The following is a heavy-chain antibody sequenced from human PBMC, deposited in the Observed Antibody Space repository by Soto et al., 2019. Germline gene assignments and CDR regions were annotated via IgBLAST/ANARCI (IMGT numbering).Heavy chain of an antibody. CDR2: ISYDGTNK. J-gene: IGHJ4*02. Sequence: VQLVESGGGVVQPGRSLRLSCAASGFTFSSYGMHWVRQAPGKGLEWVAVISYDGTNKYYADSVKGRFTISRDNSKNTVYLQMNSLRAEDTAVYYCAKGVVECSGGTCYIGYWGQGTLVTVSS. V-gene: IGHV3-30*18. D-gene: IGHD2-15*01. CDR1: GFTFSSYG. CDR3: AKGVVECSGGTCYIGY.